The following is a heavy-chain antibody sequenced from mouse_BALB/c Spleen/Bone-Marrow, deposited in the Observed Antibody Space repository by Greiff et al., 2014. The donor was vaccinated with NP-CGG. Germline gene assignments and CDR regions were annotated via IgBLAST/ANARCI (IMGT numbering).Heavy chain of an antibody. CDR3: TRWGTFITTVVVDFDY. J-gene: IGHJ2*01. CDR1: GYTFTDYE. Sequence: VQLQQSGAELVGPGASVTLSCKASGYTFTDYEMHWVKQTPVHGLEWIGAIDPETGGTAYNQKFKGKATLTADKSSSTAYMELRRLTSEDSAVYYCTRWGTFITTVVVDFDYWGQGTTLTVSS. CDR2: IDPETGGT. V-gene: IGHV1-15*01. D-gene: IGHD1-1*01.